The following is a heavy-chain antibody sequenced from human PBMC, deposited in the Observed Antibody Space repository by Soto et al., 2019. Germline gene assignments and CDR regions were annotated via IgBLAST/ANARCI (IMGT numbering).Heavy chain of an antibody. D-gene: IGHD6-19*01. V-gene: IGHV1-69*04. CDR3: ARDGQWLDDAFDI. CDR1: GGTFSSYT. CDR2: IIPILGIA. Sequence: ASVKVSCKASGGTFSSYTISWVRQAPGQGLEWMGRIIPILGIANYAQKFQGRVTITADKSTSTAYMELSSLRSEDTAVYYCARDGQWLDDAFDIWGQGTMVTVSS. J-gene: IGHJ3*02.